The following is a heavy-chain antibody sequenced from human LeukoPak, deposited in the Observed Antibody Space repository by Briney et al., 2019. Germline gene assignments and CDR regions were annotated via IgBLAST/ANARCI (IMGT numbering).Heavy chain of an antibody. D-gene: IGHD2-2*01. J-gene: IGHJ6*03. V-gene: IGHV3-23*01. Sequence: GGSLRLSCAASGLTFSSYAMSWVRQAPGKGLEWVSAISGSGGSTYYADSVKGRFTISRDNSKNTLYLQMNSLRAEDTAVYYCAKQGYCSSTSCSYYYYYYMDVWGKGTTVTVSS. CDR3: AKQGYCSSTSCSYYYYYYMDV. CDR2: ISGSGGST. CDR1: GLTFSSYA.